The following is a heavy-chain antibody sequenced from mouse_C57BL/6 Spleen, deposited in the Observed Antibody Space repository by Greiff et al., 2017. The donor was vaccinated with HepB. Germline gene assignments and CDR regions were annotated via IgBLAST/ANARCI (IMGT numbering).Heavy chain of an antibody. V-gene: IGHV1-82*01. CDR1: GYAFSSSW. CDR3: ARRWGYGDYYAMDY. Sequence: VQLQQSGPELVKPGASVKISCKASGYAFSSSWMNWVKQRPGKGPEWIGRIYPGDGDTNYNGKFKGKATLTADKSSSTAYMQLSSLTSEDSAVYFCARRWGYGDYYAMDYWGQGTSVTVSS. CDR2: IYPGDGDT. J-gene: IGHJ4*01. D-gene: IGHD2-14*01.